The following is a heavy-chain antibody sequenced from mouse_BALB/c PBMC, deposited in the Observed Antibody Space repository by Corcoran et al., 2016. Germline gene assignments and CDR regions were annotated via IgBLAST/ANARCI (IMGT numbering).Heavy chain of an antibody. V-gene: IGHV1-9*01. J-gene: IGHJ3*01. Sequence: QVQLLQSGDELMKPGASVKISCKATGYTFSSYWIHWVKQRPGHGLVWIGEILPGSGRTNNNEKFKGKATFTTDTSSNTAYMQVSRLTSEDSAVYYCVRQGWAYWGQGTLVTVAA. CDR3: VRQGWAY. CDR1: GYTFSSYW. CDR2: ILPGSGRT.